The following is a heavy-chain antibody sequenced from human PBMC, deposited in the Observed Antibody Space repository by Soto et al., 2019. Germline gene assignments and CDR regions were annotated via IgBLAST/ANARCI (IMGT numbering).Heavy chain of an antibody. V-gene: IGHV1-2*02. D-gene: IGHD2-15*01. CDR2: INPNSGGT. Sequence: QVQLVQSGAEVKKPGASVKVSCKASGYTFTGYYMHWVRQAPGQGLEWMGWINPNSGGTSYAQKCKGRVTITRDTAISTAYMELSRLRSDDTAVYYGARVYGGSSALVIYYYYGMDVWGQGTTVTVSS. CDR1: GYTFTGYY. CDR3: ARVYGGSSALVIYYYYGMDV. J-gene: IGHJ6*02.